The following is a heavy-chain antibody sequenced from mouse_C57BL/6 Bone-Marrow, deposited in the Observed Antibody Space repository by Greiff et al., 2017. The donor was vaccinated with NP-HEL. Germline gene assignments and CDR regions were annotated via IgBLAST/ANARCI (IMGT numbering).Heavy chain of an antibody. J-gene: IGHJ1*03. Sequence: QVQLQQPGAELVKPGASVKLSSKASGYTFTSYWMHWVKQRPGRGLEWIGRIDPNSGGTKYNEKFKSKATLTVDKPSSTAYMQLSSLTSEDSAGDYGARRFGYYYGSSWYFDVWGTGTTVTVSS. CDR3: ARRFGYYYGSSWYFDV. CDR2: IDPNSGGT. D-gene: IGHD1-1*01. V-gene: IGHV1-62-3*01. CDR1: GYTFTSYW.